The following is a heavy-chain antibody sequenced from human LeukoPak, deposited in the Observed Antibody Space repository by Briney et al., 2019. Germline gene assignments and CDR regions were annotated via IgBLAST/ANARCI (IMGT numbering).Heavy chain of an antibody. Sequence: GRSLRLSCAASGFTFSSYGMHWVRQAPGKGLEWVAVISYDGSNKYYADSVKGRFTISRDNSKNTLYLQTSSLTAEDTAVYYCVRGTYHAYYMDVWGKGTTVTVSS. CDR3: VRGTYHAYYMDV. CDR1: GFTFSSYG. CDR2: ISYDGSNK. V-gene: IGHV3-30*03. J-gene: IGHJ6*03. D-gene: IGHD3-16*01.